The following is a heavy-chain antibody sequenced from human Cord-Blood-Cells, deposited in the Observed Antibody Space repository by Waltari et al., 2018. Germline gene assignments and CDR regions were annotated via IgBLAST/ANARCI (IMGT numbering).Heavy chain of an antibody. CDR2: INPNSGGT. J-gene: IGHJ3*02. CDR3: ARRRTGDAFDI. D-gene: IGHD3-9*01. V-gene: IGHV1-2*02. Sequence: QVQLVQSGAEVKKPGASVKVSCKASGYTFTGYYMHWVRQAPGQGLEWMGWINPNSGGTNYAKKFQGRVTMTRDTSISTAYMELSRLRSDDTAVYYCARRRTGDAFDIWGQGTMVTVSS. CDR1: GYTFTGYY.